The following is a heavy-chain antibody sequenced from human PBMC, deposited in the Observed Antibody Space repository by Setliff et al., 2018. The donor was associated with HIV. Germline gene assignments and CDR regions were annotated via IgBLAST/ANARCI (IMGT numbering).Heavy chain of an antibody. D-gene: IGHD5-12*01. CDR1: GGSITNTNYY. J-gene: IGHJ4*01. CDR3: ATLRWLRSKHSDY. CDR2: IYYSGNT. V-gene: IGHV4-39*01. Sequence: SETLSLTCTVSGGSITNTNYYWGWSRQPPGKGLEWIGAIYYSGNTYYNPSLKSLVTMSVDTSKNQFSLNLRYVTAADTAVYFCATLRWLRSKHSDYWGQGTLVTVSS.